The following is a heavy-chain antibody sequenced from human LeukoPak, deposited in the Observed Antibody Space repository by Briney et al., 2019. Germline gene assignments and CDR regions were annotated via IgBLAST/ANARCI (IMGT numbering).Heavy chain of an antibody. CDR2: ISGSGGST. CDR3: AKGLPPLTGYDYGMDV. CDR1: GFTFSSYA. J-gene: IGHJ6*02. V-gene: IGHV3-23*01. Sequence: PGGSLRLSCAASGFTFSSYAMSWVRQAPGKGLEWVSAISGSGGSTYYADSVKGRFTISRDNSKNTLYLQMNSLRAEDTAVYYCAKGLPPLTGYDYGMDVWGQGTTVTVSS. D-gene: IGHD5/OR15-5a*01.